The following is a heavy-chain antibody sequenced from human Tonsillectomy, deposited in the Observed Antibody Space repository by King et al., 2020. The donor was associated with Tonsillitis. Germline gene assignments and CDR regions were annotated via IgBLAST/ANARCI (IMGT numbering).Heavy chain of an antibody. D-gene: IGHD3-10*01. CDR1: GYNLTELS. Sequence: VQLVQSGTEVRKPGASVKVSCKVSGYNLTELSIHWVRQAPGKGLEWMGGFDPEEGATVYAQMFQGRVAMTEDTSTDTAYMDLSSLRSDDTAVYYCATDYFDSETYYAGAFGMWGQGTMVTVSS. J-gene: IGHJ3*02. CDR3: ATDYFDSETYYAGAFGM. CDR2: FDPEEGAT. V-gene: IGHV1-24*01.